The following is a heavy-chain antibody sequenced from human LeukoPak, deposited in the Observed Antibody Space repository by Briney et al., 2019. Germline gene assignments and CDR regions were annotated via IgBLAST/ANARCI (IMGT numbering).Heavy chain of an antibody. Sequence: ASVKVSCKASGYTFTSYGISWVRQAPGQGLEWMGWISAYNGNTNYAQKLQGRVAMTTDTSTSTAYMELRSLRSEDTAVYYCAQYCSGGSCQSYYGMDVWGQGTTVTVSS. CDR2: ISAYNGNT. D-gene: IGHD2-15*01. CDR3: AQYCSGGSCQSYYGMDV. J-gene: IGHJ6*02. V-gene: IGHV1-18*01. CDR1: GYTFTSYG.